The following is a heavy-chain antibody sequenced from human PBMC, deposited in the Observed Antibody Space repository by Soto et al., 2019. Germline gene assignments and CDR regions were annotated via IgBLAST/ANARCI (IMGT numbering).Heavy chain of an antibody. CDR3: ARGGFNYAS. CDR1: GFTFSSSY. D-gene: IGHD5-18*01. J-gene: IGHJ5*02. V-gene: IGHV3-11*01. CDR2: ISSSGVSM. Sequence: QVQLLQSGGGLVKPGGSLRLSCAASGFTFSSSYMSWFRQAPGKGLEWVSYISSSGVSMYYADSVKGRFTISRDNTNNSLYLQMNSLRAEDTAVYYCARGGFNYASWGQGTLVTVSP.